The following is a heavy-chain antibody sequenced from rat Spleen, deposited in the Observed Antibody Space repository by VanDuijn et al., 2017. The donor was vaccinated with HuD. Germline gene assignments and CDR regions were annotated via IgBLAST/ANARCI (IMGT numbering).Heavy chain of an antibody. J-gene: IGHJ3*01. D-gene: IGHD1-3*01. CDR2: ISTGGGST. CDR1: GFTFSNYG. V-gene: IGHV5-27*01. Sequence: EVQLVESDGGLVQPGRSLKLSCAASGFTFSNYGMAWVRQTPTKGLEWVAYISTGGGSTYYGDSVKGRFTISRDNAKSTLYLQMNSLRSEDTATYYCTRPMALNWFAYWGQGTLVTVSS. CDR3: TRPMALNWFAY.